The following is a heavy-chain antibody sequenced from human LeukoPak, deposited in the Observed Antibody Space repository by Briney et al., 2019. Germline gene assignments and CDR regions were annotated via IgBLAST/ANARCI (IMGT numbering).Heavy chain of an antibody. CDR2: IRYDGSNK. J-gene: IGHJ4*02. CDR3: ASTPNGVAAIYFDY. CDR1: GFTFSSYA. V-gene: IGHV3-30*02. Sequence: GGSLRLSCAASGFTFSSYAMGWVRQAPGKGLEWVAFIRYDGSNKYYADSVKGRFTISRDNAKNTLYLQMNSLRAGDTAVYYCASTPNGVAAIYFDYWGQGTLVTVSS. D-gene: IGHD2-15*01.